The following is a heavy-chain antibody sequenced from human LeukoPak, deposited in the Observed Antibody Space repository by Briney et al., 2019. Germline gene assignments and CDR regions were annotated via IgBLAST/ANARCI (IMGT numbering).Heavy chain of an antibody. D-gene: IGHD2-15*01. CDR2: IYYSGST. CDR3: ARDRCSGGSCYSVGPWFDP. V-gene: IGHV4-59*01. J-gene: IGHJ5*02. Sequence: SETLSLTCTVSGGSISSYYWSWIRQPPGKGLEWIGYIYYSGSTNYNPSLKSRVTISVDTSKNQFSPKLSSVTAADTAVYYCARDRCSGGSCYSVGPWFDPWGQGTLVTVSS. CDR1: GGSISSYY.